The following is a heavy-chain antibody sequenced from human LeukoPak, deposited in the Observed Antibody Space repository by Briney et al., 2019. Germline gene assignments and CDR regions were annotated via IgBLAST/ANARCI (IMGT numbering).Heavy chain of an antibody. J-gene: IGHJ4*02. CDR2: IDNNGIT. Sequence: SETLSLTCAVSGESFSGNFWTWIRQSPGKGLEWIGEIDNNGITNYNPSLKSRVTMSVDTTRKRFSLRLTSESAADTGVYYCARGGGGAKAFYFAYWGQGSLVTVSS. CDR3: ARGGGGAKAFYFAY. CDR1: GESFSGNF. V-gene: IGHV4-34*01. D-gene: IGHD1-26*01.